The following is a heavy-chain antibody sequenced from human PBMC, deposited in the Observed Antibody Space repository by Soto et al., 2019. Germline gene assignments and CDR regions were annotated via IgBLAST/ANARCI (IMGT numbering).Heavy chain of an antibody. V-gene: IGHV1-3*01. Sequence: AASVKVSCKASGYTFTNHAVHWVRQAPGQRLEWMGWINAGNGNTRFSQNLQGRVTITRDTSARTVYMELSSLRSEDTAVYYCARGHLAVVPVASWFYYMDVWGKGTTVTVSS. CDR3: ARGHLAVVPVASWFYYMDV. CDR2: INAGNGNT. D-gene: IGHD2-2*01. J-gene: IGHJ6*03. CDR1: GYTFTNHA.